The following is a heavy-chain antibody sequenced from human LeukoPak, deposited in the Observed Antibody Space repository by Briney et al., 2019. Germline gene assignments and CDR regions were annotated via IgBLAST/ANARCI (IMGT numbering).Heavy chain of an antibody. CDR2: ISGSSSYI. J-gene: IGHJ4*02. CDR3: ARARGIAVADL. D-gene: IGHD6-19*01. Sequence: GGSLGLSCAASGFTFSNFQVHWVRQAPGKGLEWVSSISGSSSYIYYADSVKGRFTISRDNAKNSLYLQLNSPRAEDTALYYCARARGIAVADLWGQGTLVTVSS. V-gene: IGHV3-21*01. CDR1: GFTFSNFQ.